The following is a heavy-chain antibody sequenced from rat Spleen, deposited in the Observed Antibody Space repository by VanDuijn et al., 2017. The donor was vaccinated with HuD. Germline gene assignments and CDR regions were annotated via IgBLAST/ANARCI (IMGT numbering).Heavy chain of an antibody. CDR3: TTTWNFDY. J-gene: IGHJ2*01. V-gene: IGHV5-19*01. CDR1: GFTFSNYG. CDR2: ITNTGGSI. Sequence: EVQLVESGGGLVQPGRSLKLSCAASGFTFSNYGMHWIRQAPTKGLEWVASITNTGGSIYYPDSVKGRFTISRDPAQNTLSLQMDSLRSEDTATYYCTTTWNFDYWGQGVMVTVSS.